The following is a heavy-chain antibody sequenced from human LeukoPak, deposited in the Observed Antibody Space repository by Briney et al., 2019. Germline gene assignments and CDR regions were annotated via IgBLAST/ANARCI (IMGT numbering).Heavy chain of an antibody. CDR3: ADGIGFDY. J-gene: IGHJ4*02. D-gene: IGHD1-14*01. V-gene: IGHV3-23*01. Sequence: GGSLRLSCAASGFTFSSYAMSWVRQAPGKGLEWVSAISGSGGSTYYADSVKGRFTISRDTSQNTLYLQMNSLRGEDTAVYYCADGIGFDYWGQGTLVTVSS. CDR1: GFTFSSYA. CDR2: ISGSGGST.